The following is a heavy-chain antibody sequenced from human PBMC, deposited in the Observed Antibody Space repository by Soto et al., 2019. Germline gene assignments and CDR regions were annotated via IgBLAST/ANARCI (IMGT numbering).Heavy chain of an antibody. CDR2: IYHSGST. CDR1: GGSISSGGYS. V-gene: IGHV4-30-2*01. J-gene: IGHJ4*02. CDR3: ARGPLYGNSYYFDY. D-gene: IGHD1-7*01. Sequence: SETLSLTCAVSGGSISSGGYSWSWIRQPPGKGLEWIGYIYHSGSTYYNPSLKSRVTISVDRSKNQFSLKLSSVTAADTAVYYCARGPLYGNSYYFDYWGQGTLVTVSS.